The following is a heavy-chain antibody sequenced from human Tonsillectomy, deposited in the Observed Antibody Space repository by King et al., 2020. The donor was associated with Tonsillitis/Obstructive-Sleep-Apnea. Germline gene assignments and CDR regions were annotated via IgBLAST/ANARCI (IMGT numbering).Heavy chain of an antibody. CDR1: GYTLTELS. Sequence: QLVQSGAEVRKPGASVKVSCKVSGYTLTELSIHWVRQAPGKGLGWMGGFNPEDGETVYAQKFQGRVTMTEDKSTDTAYMELSSRRSEDTAVYYCATGPRRTMVQIYYYYMDVWGKGTTVTVSS. V-gene: IGHV1-24*01. CDR3: ATGPRRTMVQIYYYYMDV. CDR2: FNPEDGET. D-gene: IGHD3-10*01. J-gene: IGHJ6*03.